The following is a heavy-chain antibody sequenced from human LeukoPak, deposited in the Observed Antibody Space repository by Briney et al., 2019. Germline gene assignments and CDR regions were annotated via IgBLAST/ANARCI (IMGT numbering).Heavy chain of an antibody. CDR1: GSTFSSSW. J-gene: IGHJ4*02. CDR3: AKDQGETYYYDSSGYYPDY. V-gene: IGHV3-7*03. CDR2: IKEDGTAK. D-gene: IGHD3-22*01. Sequence: GGSLRLSCAASGSTFSSSWMAWVRQAPGKGLEWVGNIKEDGTAKNYVVSVRGRFTISRDNSKNTLYLQMNSLRAEDTAVYYCAKDQGETYYYDSSGYYPDYWGQGTLVTVSS.